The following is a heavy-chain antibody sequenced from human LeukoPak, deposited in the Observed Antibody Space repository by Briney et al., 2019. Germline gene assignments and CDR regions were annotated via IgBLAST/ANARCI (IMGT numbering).Heavy chain of an antibody. J-gene: IGHJ6*03. D-gene: IGHD3-22*01. CDR1: GYTFTGYY. Sequence: ASVKVSCKASGYTFTGYYMHWVRQAPGQGLEWMGWINPNSGGTNYAQKFQGRVTMTRDTSISTAYMELSRLRSDDTAVYYCAREPYDSSGYYFGSSYYYYYMDVWGKGTTVTVSS. V-gene: IGHV1-2*02. CDR2: INPNSGGT. CDR3: AREPYDSSGYYFGSSYYYYYMDV.